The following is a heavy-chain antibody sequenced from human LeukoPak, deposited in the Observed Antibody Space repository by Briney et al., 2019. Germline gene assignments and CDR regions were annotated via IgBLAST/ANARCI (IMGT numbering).Heavy chain of an antibody. CDR2: IYPGDSDT. J-gene: IGHJ4*02. Sequence: GESLKISRKGSGYSFTSYWIGWVRQMPGKGLEWMGIIYPGDSDTRYSPSFQGQVTISADKSISTAYLQWSSLKASDTAMYYCARIQDSYSSGWYLGYWGQGTLVTVSS. CDR1: GYSFTSYW. CDR3: ARIQDSYSSGWYLGY. D-gene: IGHD6-19*01. V-gene: IGHV5-51*01.